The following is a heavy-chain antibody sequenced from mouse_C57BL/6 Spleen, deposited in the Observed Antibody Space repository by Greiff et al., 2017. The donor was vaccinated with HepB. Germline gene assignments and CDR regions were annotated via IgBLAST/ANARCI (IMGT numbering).Heavy chain of an antibody. CDR2: IYPGSGST. CDR1: GYTFTSYW. J-gene: IGHJ3*01. D-gene: IGHD1-1*01. Sequence: QVQLQQSGAELVKPGASVKMSCKASGYTFTSYWITWVKQRPGQGLEWIGDIYPGSGSTNYNEKFKSKATLTVDTSSSTAYMQLSSLTSEDSAVYYCARDGGSSPDWFAYWGQGTLVTVSA. V-gene: IGHV1-55*01. CDR3: ARDGGSSPDWFAY.